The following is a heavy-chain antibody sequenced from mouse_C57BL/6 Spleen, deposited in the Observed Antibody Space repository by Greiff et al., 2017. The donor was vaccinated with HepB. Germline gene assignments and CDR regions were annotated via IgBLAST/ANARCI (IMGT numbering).Heavy chain of an antibody. CDR2: IDPENGDT. CDR3: TTPGKNWYFDV. Sequence: EVKLMESGAELVRPGASVKLSCTASGFNIKDDYMHWVKQRPEQGLEWIGWIDPENGDTEYASKFQGKATITADTSSNTAYLQLSSLTSEDTAVYYCTTPGKNWYFDVWGTGTTVTVAS. V-gene: IGHV14-4*01. CDR1: GFNIKDDY. J-gene: IGHJ1*03. D-gene: IGHD4-1*01.